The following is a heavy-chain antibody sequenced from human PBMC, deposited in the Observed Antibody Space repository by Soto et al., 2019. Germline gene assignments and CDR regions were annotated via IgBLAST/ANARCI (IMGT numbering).Heavy chain of an antibody. Sequence: QVQLVESGGDLVKAGGSLRLSCAASGYTFSDYYMSWICQAPGKGQEWISYIDTSGTKIYYADSVKGRFTFTRDNFKNSLYVEMNSLRDADTAVYYCASHYDMWSGYLSPVDYWGQGTLVTVSS. CDR1: GYTFSDYY. D-gene: IGHD3-3*01. J-gene: IGHJ4*02. CDR2: IDTSGTKI. V-gene: IGHV3-11*01. CDR3: ASHYDMWSGYLSPVDY.